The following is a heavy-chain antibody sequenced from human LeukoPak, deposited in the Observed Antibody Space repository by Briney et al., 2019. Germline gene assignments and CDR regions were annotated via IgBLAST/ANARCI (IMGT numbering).Heavy chain of an antibody. V-gene: IGHV4-4*07. J-gene: IGHJ6*04. CDR1: GGSISSYY. CDR3: AGSKTYYYDSSPHLDV. Sequence: SETLSLTCTVSGGSISSYYWSWIRQPAGKGLEWIGRIYTSGSTNYNPSLKSRVTMSVDTSKNQFSLKLSSVTAADTAVYYCAGSKTYYYDSSPHLDVWGKGTTVTISS. CDR2: IYTSGST. D-gene: IGHD3-22*01.